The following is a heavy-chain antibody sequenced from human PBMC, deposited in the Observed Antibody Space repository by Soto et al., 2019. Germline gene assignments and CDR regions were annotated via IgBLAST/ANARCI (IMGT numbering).Heavy chain of an antibody. D-gene: IGHD3-22*01. J-gene: IGHJ4*02. V-gene: IGHV1-18*01. CDR2: ISAYNGNT. CDR1: GYTFTSYG. Sequence: QVQLVQSGAEVKKPGASVKVSCKASGYTFTSYGISWVRQAPGQGLEWMGWISAYNGNTNYAQKLQGRVTMTTDTSMSTAYMELRSLRSDDTAVYYCAVTYYYDSSGYPLDYWGQGTLVTVSS. CDR3: AVTYYYDSSGYPLDY.